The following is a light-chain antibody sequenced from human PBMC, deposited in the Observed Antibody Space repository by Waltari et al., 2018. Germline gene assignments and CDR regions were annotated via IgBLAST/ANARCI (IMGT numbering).Light chain of an antibody. J-gene: IGLJ2*01. V-gene: IGLV1-51*01. CDR1: SSNIGTNY. CDR3: GTWDGSLSV. CDR2: DNN. Sequence: QSVLTQPPSVSAAPGQKVTISCSGSSSNIGTNYVSWYQQLPGTAPKLLIYDNNKRPSGIPDRFSGSKSGTSATLGITGRQTGDEADYYCGTWDGSLSVFGGGTKLTVL.